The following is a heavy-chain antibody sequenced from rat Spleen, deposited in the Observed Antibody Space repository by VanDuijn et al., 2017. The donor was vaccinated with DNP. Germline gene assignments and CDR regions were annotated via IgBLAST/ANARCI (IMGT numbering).Heavy chain of an antibody. V-gene: IGHV3-1*01. CDR1: GYSITSNY. J-gene: IGHJ3*01. D-gene: IGHD1-6*01. Sequence: EVQLQESGPGLVKPSQSLSLTCSVTGYSITSNYWAWIRKFPGNKMEWMGYISYSGSTGYSPSLKSRISITRDTSKRQLFLQLNSVTTEDTATYYCARHNRYTTDWGFAYWGQGTLVTVSS. CDR3: ARHNRYTTDWGFAY. CDR2: ISYSGST.